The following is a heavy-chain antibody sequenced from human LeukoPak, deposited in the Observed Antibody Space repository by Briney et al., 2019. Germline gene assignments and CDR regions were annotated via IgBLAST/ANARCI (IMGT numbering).Heavy chain of an antibody. V-gene: IGHV1-18*01. Sequence: ASVKVSCKASGYTFTSYGISWVRQAPGQGLEWMGWISAYNGNTNYAQKLQGRVTMTTDTSTSTAYMELRSLRSDDTAVYYCARVGDILTGYYNFGRIDYWGQGTLVTVSS. CDR2: ISAYNGNT. CDR1: GYTFTSYG. J-gene: IGHJ4*02. D-gene: IGHD3-9*01. CDR3: ARVGDILTGYYNFGRIDY.